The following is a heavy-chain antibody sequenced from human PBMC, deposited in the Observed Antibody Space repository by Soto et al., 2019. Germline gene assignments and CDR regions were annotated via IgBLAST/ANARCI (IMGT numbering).Heavy chain of an antibody. Sequence: GGSLRLSCAASGFTSNSYAMSWVRQAPGKGLEWVSAISGSGGSTYYADSVKGRFTISRDNSKNTLYLQMNSLRAEDTAVYYCAKDWIAARPLANWFDPRGQGTLITVSS. CDR3: AKDWIAARPLANWFDP. D-gene: IGHD6-6*01. J-gene: IGHJ5*02. CDR2: ISGSGGST. CDR1: GFTSNSYA. V-gene: IGHV3-23*01.